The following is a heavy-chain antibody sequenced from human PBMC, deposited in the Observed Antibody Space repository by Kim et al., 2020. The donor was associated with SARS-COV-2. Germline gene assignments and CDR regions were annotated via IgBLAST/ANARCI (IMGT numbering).Heavy chain of an antibody. Sequence: SETLSLTCAVYGGSFSGYYWSWIRQPPGKGLEWIGEINHSGSTNYNPSLKSRVTISVDTSKNQFSLKLSSVTAADTAVYYCARYYQLLEENDAFDIWGQGTMVTVSS. D-gene: IGHD2-2*01. V-gene: IGHV4-34*01. CDR1: GGSFSGYY. CDR2: INHSGST. CDR3: ARYYQLLEENDAFDI. J-gene: IGHJ3*02.